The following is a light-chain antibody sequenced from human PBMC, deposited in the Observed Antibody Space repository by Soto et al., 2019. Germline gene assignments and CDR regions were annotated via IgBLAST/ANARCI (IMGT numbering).Light chain of an antibody. J-gene: IGKJ2*02. CDR1: QSISSSY. CDR2: GAS. CDR3: QQYGSSPLGT. Sequence: EIVLTQSPGTLSLSPGERATVSCRASQSISSSYLAWYQQKPGQAPRLLIYGASSRATGIPDRFSGSGSGTDFTLTISRLEPEDFAVYYWQQYGSSPLGTFGQGTKLEIK. V-gene: IGKV3-20*01.